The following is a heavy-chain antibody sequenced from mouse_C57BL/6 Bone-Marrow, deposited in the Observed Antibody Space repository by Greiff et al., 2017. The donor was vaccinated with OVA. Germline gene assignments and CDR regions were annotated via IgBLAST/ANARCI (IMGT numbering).Heavy chain of an antibody. V-gene: IGHV1-22*01. CDR1: GYTFTDYN. CDR2: INPNNGGT. D-gene: IGHD3-2*02. CDR3: ARGRQLRHPFAY. J-gene: IGHJ3*01. Sequence: DVHLVESGPELVKPGASVKMSCKASGYTFTDYNMHWVKQSHGKSLEWIGYINPNNGGTSYNQKFKGKATLTVNKSSSTAYMELRSLTSEDSAVDYCARGRQLRHPFAYWGQGTLVTVSA.